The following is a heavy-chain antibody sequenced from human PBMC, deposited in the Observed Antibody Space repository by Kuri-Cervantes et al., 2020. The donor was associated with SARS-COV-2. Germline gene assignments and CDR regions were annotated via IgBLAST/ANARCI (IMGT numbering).Heavy chain of an antibody. CDR2: ISSSSSYI. J-gene: IGHJ3*02. CDR1: GFTFSSYS. Sequence: GGSLRLSCAASGFTFSSYSMNWVRQAPGKGLEWVSSISSSSSYIYYADSVKGRFTISRDNAKNSLYLQMNSLRAEDTAVYYCARADLSDFAFDTWGQGTMVTVSS. CDR3: ARADLSDFAFDT. V-gene: IGHV3-21*01. D-gene: IGHD2-21*01.